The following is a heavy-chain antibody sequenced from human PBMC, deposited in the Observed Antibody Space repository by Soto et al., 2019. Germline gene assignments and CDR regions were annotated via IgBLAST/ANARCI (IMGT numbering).Heavy chain of an antibody. CDR3: ATWYGNHYFGLDV. CDR1: GYSFDAYI. CDR2: INPRGLTK. V-gene: IGHV3-48*01. Sequence: VQLVESGGALVQPGGSLRLSCAASGYSFDAYIMNRVRQAPGKGLEWVSSINPRGLTKFYADSVRGRFTISRDDASSSLFLQMNNLRAEDTAVYYCATWYGNHYFGLDVWDQGTTVTVSS. J-gene: IGHJ6*02. D-gene: IGHD6-13*01.